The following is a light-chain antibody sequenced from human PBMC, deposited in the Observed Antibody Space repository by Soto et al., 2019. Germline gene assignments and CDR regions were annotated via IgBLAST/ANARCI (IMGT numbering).Light chain of an antibody. Sequence: EIVLTQSPGTLSLSPGERATLSCRASQSVSSNVAWYQQKPGQAPRLLIYGASTRATGIPARFSGSGSGTEFTLSISSLQSEDFAVYHRQQHNNWPWTFGQGTKVEIK. CDR1: QSVSSN. J-gene: IGKJ1*01. CDR2: GAS. V-gene: IGKV3-15*01. CDR3: QQHNNWPWT.